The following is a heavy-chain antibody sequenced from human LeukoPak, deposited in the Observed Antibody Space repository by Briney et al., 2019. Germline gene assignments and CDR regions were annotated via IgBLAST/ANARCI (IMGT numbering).Heavy chain of an antibody. CDR2: IRSKTNSYAT. CDR1: GFTFSGSA. D-gene: IGHD3-22*01. V-gene: IGHV3-73*01. Sequence: GGSLRLSCAASGFTFSGSAMHWVRQASGEGLEWVGRIRSKTNSYATAYAASVKGRFTISRDDSKNTAYLQMNSLKTEDTALYFCTKKGDSSDYPLDYWGQGTLVTVSS. CDR3: TKKGDSSDYPLDY. J-gene: IGHJ4*02.